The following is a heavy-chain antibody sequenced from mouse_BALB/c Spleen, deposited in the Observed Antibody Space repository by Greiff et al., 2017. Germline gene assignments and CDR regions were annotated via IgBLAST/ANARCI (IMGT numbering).Heavy chain of an antibody. D-gene: IGHD2-3*01. V-gene: IGHV14-3*02. Sequence: VQLKQSGAELVKPGASVKLSCTASGFNIKDTYMHWVKQRPEQGLEWIGRIDPANGNTKYDPKFQGKATITADTSSNTAYLQLSSLTSEDTAVYYCARDGYYGWFDYWGQGTTLTVSS. CDR1: GFNIKDTY. CDR3: ARDGYYGWFDY. J-gene: IGHJ2*01. CDR2: IDPANGNT.